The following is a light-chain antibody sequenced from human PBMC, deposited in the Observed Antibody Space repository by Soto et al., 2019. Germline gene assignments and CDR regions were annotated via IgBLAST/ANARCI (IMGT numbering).Light chain of an antibody. V-gene: IGKV3-20*01. CDR2: RAS. CDR3: QQYGSSPLT. J-gene: IGKJ4*01. Sequence: EIVLTQYPGTLSLSPGERATLSCRASQSVSSNYLAWYQQKPGQAPKVLIYRASSRATGIPDRFSGSGSGTDFTLTISRLEPEDFAVYYCQQYGSSPLTFCGGTKVDVK. CDR1: QSVSSNY.